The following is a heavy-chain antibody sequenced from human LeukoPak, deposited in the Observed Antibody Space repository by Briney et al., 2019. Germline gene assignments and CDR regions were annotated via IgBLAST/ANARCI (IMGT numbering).Heavy chain of an antibody. CDR1: GFTFSSYG. J-gene: IGHJ6*02. Sequence: GGSLRLSCAASGFTFSSYGMHWVRQAPGKGLEWVAVIWYDGSNKYYADSVKGRFTISRDNSKNTLYVQMNSLRAEDTAVYYCARGANGGNSGYYYYGMDVWGQGTTVTVSS. CDR3: ARGANGGNSGYYYYGMDV. D-gene: IGHD4-23*01. V-gene: IGHV3-33*01. CDR2: IWYDGSNK.